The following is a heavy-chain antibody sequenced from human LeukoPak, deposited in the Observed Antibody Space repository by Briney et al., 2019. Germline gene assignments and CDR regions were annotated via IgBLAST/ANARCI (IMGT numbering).Heavy chain of an antibody. CDR3: ASPRGYSALDAFDI. CDR1: GFTLSTHP. CDR2: ISGNGDST. D-gene: IGHD5-18*01. J-gene: IGHJ3*02. V-gene: IGHV3-23*01. Sequence: PGGSLRLSCAASGFTLSTHPMSWVRQAPGKGLEWVSAISGNGDSTYYADSVKGRFTISRGNAKNSLYLQMNSLRAEDTAVYYCASPRGYSALDAFDIWGQGTMVTVSS.